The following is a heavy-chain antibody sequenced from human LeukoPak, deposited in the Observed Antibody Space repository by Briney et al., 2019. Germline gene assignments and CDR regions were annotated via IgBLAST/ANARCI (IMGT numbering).Heavy chain of an antibody. CDR2: IWYDGSNK. V-gene: IGHV3-33*01. CDR3: ARDNEGVDY. D-gene: IGHD1-1*01. Sequence: PGRSLRLFCAASGFTFSSYGMHWVRQAPGKGLEWVAVIWYDGSNKYYADSVKGRFTISRDNSKNTLYLQMNSLRAEDTAVYYCARDNEGVDYWGQGTLVTVSS. CDR1: GFTFSSYG. J-gene: IGHJ4*02.